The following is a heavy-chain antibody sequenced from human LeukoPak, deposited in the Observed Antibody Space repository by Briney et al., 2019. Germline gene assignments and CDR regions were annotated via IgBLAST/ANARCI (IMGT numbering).Heavy chain of an antibody. V-gene: IGHV2-5*02. CDR3: AHRSWIQLYFYY. CDR1: GFSLSTSGVG. J-gene: IGHJ4*02. CDR2: IYWDDDK. Sequence: SGPTLVKPTQTLTLTCTFSGFSLSTSGVGVGRIRQPPGKALEWLALIYWDDDKRYSPSLKSRLTITKDTSKNQVVLTMTNMDPVDTATYYCAHRSWIQLYFYYWGQGTLVTVSS. D-gene: IGHD5-18*01.